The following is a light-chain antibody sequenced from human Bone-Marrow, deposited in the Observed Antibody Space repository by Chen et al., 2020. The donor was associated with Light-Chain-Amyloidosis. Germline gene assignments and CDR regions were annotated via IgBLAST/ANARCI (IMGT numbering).Light chain of an antibody. CDR1: SGSIATNY. CDR3: QSYQGSSQGV. V-gene: IGLV6-57*01. Sequence: NFMLTPPHSVSESPGKTVIISCTRSSGSIATNYVQWYQQRPGSSPTTVIYEDDQRPSGVPDRFSGSFDRSSNSASLTISGLKTEDEADYYCQSYQGSSQGVFGGGTKLTVL. CDR2: EDD. J-gene: IGLJ3*02.